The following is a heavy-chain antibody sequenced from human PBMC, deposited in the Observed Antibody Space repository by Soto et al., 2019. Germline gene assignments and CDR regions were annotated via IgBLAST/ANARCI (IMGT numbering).Heavy chain of an antibody. D-gene: IGHD5-18*01. CDR2: INAGNGNT. CDR3: ARDPATQLSLSFDP. CDR1: GYTFTSYA. J-gene: IGHJ5*02. Sequence: ASVKVSCKASGYTFTSYAMHWVRQAPGERLEWMGWINAGNGNTKYSQKFQGRVTITRDTSASTAYMELSSLRSEDTAVYYCARDPATQLSLSFDPWGQGTLLTVSS. V-gene: IGHV1-3*01.